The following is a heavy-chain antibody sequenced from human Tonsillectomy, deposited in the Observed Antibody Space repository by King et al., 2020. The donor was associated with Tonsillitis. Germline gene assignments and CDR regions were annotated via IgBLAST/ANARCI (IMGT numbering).Heavy chain of an antibody. CDR2: ISWDGGST. CDR3: AALSYSGRSHDY. J-gene: IGHJ4*02. Sequence: VQLVESGGVVVQPGGSLRLSCAASGFTFDDYTMHWVRQAPGKGLEWVSLISWDGGSTYYADSVKGRFTISRDNSKNSLYLQMNSLRTEDTALYYCAALSYSGRSHDYWGQGTLVTVSS. V-gene: IGHV3-43*01. CDR1: GFTFDDYT. D-gene: IGHD1-26*01.